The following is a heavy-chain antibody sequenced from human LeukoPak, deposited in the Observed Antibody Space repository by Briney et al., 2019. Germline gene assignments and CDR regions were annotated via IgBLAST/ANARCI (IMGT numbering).Heavy chain of an antibody. J-gene: IGHJ4*02. Sequence: GGSLRLSCAASGFTFSSYAMHWVRQAPGKGLEWVAVISYDGSNKYYADSVKGRFTISRDNSKNTLYLQMNSPRAEDTAVYYCASPIVATGKGVFDYWGQGTLVTVSS. D-gene: IGHD5-12*01. CDR1: GFTFSSYA. V-gene: IGHV3-30*04. CDR2: ISYDGSNK. CDR3: ASPIVATGKGVFDY.